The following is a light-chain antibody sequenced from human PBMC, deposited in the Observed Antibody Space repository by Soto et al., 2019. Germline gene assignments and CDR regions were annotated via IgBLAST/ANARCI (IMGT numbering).Light chain of an antibody. V-gene: IGKV1-39*01. Sequence: EIPLTQSPSSLAASVGDRLTLTCRASRNVSIYLNWYQHKPGKGPTLLIHATSNLQIGVPSRFSGCGSGTEFTLTVSSLEPEDFGTYYCQQCYKMPSFGQGTRLVIK. CDR1: RNVSIY. CDR2: ATS. CDR3: QQCYKMPS. J-gene: IGKJ5*01.